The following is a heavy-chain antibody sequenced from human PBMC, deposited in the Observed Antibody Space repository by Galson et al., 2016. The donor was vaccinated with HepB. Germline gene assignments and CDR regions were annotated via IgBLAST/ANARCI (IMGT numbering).Heavy chain of an antibody. Sequence: SETLSLTCTVSGGSIGNYYWNWIRQPPGKGLEWIAYVYTSGVTNYNPSLKSRVTVSVDTSKNQFSLKLNSVTAADTAVYYCASGFDSGTYDFDYWGQGTLVIVSS. CDR1: GGSIGNYY. V-gene: IGHV4-4*08. D-gene: IGHD3-16*01. CDR2: VYTSGVT. J-gene: IGHJ4*02. CDR3: ASGFDSGTYDFDY.